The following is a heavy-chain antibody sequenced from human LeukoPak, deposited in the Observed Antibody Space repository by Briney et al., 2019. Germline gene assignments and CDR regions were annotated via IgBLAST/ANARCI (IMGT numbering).Heavy chain of an antibody. V-gene: IGHV3-30*02. CDR1: GFTLSRYG. Sequence: GGSLRLSCPVSGFTLSRYGMHWVRQAPGKGLEWVAFIRYDSANTYYADSVKGRFSISRDNFKSTLYLQMNSLRAEDTAVYYCARDGISGWASGYFDYWGQGTLVTVSS. D-gene: IGHD6-19*01. CDR2: IRYDSANT. J-gene: IGHJ4*02. CDR3: ARDGISGWASGYFDY.